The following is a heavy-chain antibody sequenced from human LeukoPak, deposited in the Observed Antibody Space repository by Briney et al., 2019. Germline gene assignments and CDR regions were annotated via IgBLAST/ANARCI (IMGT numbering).Heavy chain of an antibody. V-gene: IGHV5-51*01. CDR3: ARHEGSYGSGSYYADS. J-gene: IGHJ4*02. CDR2: IYPGDSDT. D-gene: IGHD3-10*01. Sequence: GESLKISCKGFGYIFTRYWIAWVRQMPGKGLELMGIIYPGDSDTRYSPSLQGQVTISVDKSISTAYLQWTSLKASDTAMYYCARHEGSYGSGSYYADSWGQGTLVTVSS. CDR1: GYIFTRYW.